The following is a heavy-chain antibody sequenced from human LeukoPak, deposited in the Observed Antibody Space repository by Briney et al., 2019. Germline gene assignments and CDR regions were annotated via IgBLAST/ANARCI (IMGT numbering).Heavy chain of an antibody. CDR1: GFTFSSFW. D-gene: IGHD1-26*01. J-gene: IGHJ4*02. CDR3: ARDAVGGGIDY. Sequence: GGSLRLSCAASGFTFSSFWMGWVCQAPGKGLEWVASIKYDESEEHYVDSVKGRFTISRDNAKHSLYLQMNSLRAEDTAVYCCARDAVGGGIDYWGQGTLVTVSS. V-gene: IGHV3-7*01. CDR2: IKYDESEE.